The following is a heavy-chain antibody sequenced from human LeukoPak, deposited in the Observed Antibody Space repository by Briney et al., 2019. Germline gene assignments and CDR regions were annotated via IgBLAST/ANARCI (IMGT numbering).Heavy chain of an antibody. J-gene: IGHJ4*02. CDR1: GGTFSSYA. D-gene: IGHD5-12*01. CDR2: IIPIFGTA. Sequence: SVKVSCKASGGTFSSYAISWVRQAPGQGREWMGGIIPIFGTANYAQKFQGRVTITTDESTSTAYMELSSLRSEDTAVYYCARGSGYDYPGGADYWGQGTLVTVSS. V-gene: IGHV1-69*05. CDR3: ARGSGYDYPGGADY.